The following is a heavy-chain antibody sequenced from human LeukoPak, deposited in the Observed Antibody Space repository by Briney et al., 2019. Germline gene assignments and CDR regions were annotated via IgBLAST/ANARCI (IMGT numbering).Heavy chain of an antibody. CDR2: ISWNSGSI. Sequence: GGSLRLSCAASGFTFDDYAMHWVRQAPGKGLEWVSGISWNSGSIGYADSVKGRFTICRDDAKNSLYLQMNSLRAEDTALYYCAKGGRWLVSFGWGQGTLV. CDR1: GFTFDDYA. CDR3: AKGGRWLVSFG. D-gene: IGHD2-15*01. V-gene: IGHV3-9*01. J-gene: IGHJ4*03.